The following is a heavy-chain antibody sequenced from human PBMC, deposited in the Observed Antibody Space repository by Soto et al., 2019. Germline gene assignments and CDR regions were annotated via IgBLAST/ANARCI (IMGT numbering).Heavy chain of an antibody. D-gene: IGHD5-12*01. CDR1: GFIFTNHA. Sequence: GSLRLSCAASGFIFTNHAMNWVRQAPGKGLEWVSVIGGRGNSAYYADSVQGRFTISRDNSKNTLSLQMSSLTADDTAIYYCVREGRGSFDFWGRGTMVTVSS. CDR3: VREGRGSFDF. V-gene: IGHV3-23*01. CDR2: IGGRGNSA. J-gene: IGHJ3*01.